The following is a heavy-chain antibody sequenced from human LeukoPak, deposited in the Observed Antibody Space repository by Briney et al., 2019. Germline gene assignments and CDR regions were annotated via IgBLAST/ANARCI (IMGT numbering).Heavy chain of an antibody. CDR2: ISGSGGST. Sequence: PGGSLRLSCAASGFTFSSYAMSWVRQAPGKGLEWVSAISGSGGSTYYADSVKGRFTISRDNAKNSVSLQMNSLRAEDTAVYYCARDFGRYYFDYWGQGTLVTVSS. CDR3: ARDFGRYYFDY. J-gene: IGHJ4*02. D-gene: IGHD3-10*01. V-gene: IGHV3-23*01. CDR1: GFTFSSYA.